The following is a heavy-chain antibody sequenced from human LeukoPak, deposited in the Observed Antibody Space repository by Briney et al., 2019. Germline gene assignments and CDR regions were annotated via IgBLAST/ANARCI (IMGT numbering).Heavy chain of an antibody. CDR2: INPSGGST. D-gene: IGHD5-18*01. Sequence: ASVKVSCKASGYTFTSYYMHWVRQAPGQGLEWMGIINPSGGSTSYAQKFQGRVTMTRDTSTSTVYMELSSLRSEDTAVYYCARVGIQLWPEYYFDYWGQGTLVTVSS. CDR3: ARVGIQLWPEYYFDY. V-gene: IGHV1-46*01. CDR1: GYTFTSYY. J-gene: IGHJ4*02.